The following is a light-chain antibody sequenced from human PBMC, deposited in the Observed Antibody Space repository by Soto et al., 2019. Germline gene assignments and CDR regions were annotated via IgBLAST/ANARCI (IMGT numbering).Light chain of an antibody. V-gene: IGLV2-8*01. CDR3: TSYAGSNIWV. Sequence: QSALTQPPSASGSPGQSVTISCTGTSSDVGGYNYVSWYQQYPGKATKLMIYEVSKRPSGVPDRFSGSKSGKTASLTVSGLQPEDEADYYCTSYAGSNIWVFGGGTKVTVL. J-gene: IGLJ3*02. CDR2: EVS. CDR1: SSDVGGYNY.